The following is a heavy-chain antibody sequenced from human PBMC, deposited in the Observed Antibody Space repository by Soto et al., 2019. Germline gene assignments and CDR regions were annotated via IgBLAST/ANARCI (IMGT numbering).Heavy chain of an antibody. CDR3: ARDVGDYYYMDV. D-gene: IGHD2-15*01. Sequence: ASETLSLTCTVSGGSISSYYWSWIRQPPGKGLEWIGYIYSGGSTNYNPSLKSRVTISVDTSKNQFSLRLTSVTAADTAVYFCARDVGDYYYMDVWGEGTTVTVSS. CDR2: IYSGGST. V-gene: IGHV4-59*01. CDR1: GGSISSYY. J-gene: IGHJ6*03.